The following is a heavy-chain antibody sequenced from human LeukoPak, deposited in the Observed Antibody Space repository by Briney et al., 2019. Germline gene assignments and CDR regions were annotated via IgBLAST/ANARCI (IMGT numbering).Heavy chain of an antibody. CDR1: GFTFTNYW. CDR2: IKQDGSEK. D-gene: IGHD3-3*01. V-gene: IGHV3-7*01. Sequence: GGSLRLSCAASGFTFTNYWMSWVRQAPGKGLEWVANIKQDGSEKYHVDSVKGRFTISRDNAKSSLYLQMNSLRGEDTAVYYCARGGGDFRSAYYGGYYFDYWGQGTLVTVSS. J-gene: IGHJ4*02. CDR3: ARGGGDFRSAYYGGYYFDY.